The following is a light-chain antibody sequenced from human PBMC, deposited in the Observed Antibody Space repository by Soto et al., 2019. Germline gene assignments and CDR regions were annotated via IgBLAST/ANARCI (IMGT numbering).Light chain of an antibody. V-gene: IGLV2-14*01. J-gene: IGLJ1*01. CDR2: EAN. CDR1: SSDVGGYNY. CDR3: SSFTSTSTYV. Sequence: QSALTQPASVSGSPGQSITISCTGTSSDVGGYNYVSWYQQHPGKAPKLMIYEANNRPSGVSNRFSGSKSGNTASLTISGLQAEDEADYYCSSFTSTSTYVFGTGTKLTVL.